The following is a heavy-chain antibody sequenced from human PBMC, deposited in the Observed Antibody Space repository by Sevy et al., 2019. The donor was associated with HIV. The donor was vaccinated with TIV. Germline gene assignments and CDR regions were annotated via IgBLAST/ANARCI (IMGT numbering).Heavy chain of an antibody. CDR2: ISYDGSNK. J-gene: IGHJ4*02. V-gene: IGHV3-30*18. CDR1: GFTFSSYG. Sequence: GGSLRLSCAASGFTFSSYGMHWVRQAPGKGLEWVAVISYDGSNKYYADSVKGRFTISRDNSKNTLYLQMNSLRAEDTAVYYCAKAGSPSISGFIDYWGLGTLVTVSS. CDR3: AKAGSPSISGFIDY. D-gene: IGHD3-22*01.